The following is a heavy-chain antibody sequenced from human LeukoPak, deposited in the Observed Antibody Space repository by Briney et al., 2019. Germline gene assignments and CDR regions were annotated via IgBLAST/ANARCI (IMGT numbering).Heavy chain of an antibody. V-gene: IGHV3-23*01. D-gene: IGHD3-9*01. Sequence: PGGSLRLSCAASGFTFSNYAMSWVRQAPGKALEWVSDISSSGGSTHYADSVKGRFTISRNNSKNTLYLQMNSLRAEDTAVYYCAKLTPFYDILTGYPHGIDAFDIWGQGTMVTVSS. CDR2: ISSSGGST. J-gene: IGHJ3*02. CDR3: AKLTPFYDILTGYPHGIDAFDI. CDR1: GFTFSNYA.